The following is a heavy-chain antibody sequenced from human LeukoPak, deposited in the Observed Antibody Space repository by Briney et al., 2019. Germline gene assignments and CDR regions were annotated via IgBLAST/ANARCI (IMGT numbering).Heavy chain of an antibody. CDR2: MNTNSGNT. V-gene: IGHV1-8*01. Sequence: ASVKVSCKASGYTFTSYDINWVRQAPGQGLEWMGWMNTNSGNTGYAQKFQSRVTMTRNTSISTAYMELSSLRSGDTAVHYCARSILTVFNMPGYWGQGTLVTVSS. D-gene: IGHD3-9*01. CDR1: GYTFTSYD. CDR3: ARSILTVFNMPGY. J-gene: IGHJ4*02.